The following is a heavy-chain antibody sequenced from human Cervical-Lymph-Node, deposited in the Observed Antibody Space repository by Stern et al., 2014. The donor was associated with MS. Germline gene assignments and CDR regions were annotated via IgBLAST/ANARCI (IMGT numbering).Heavy chain of an antibody. V-gene: IGHV1-58*01. Sequence: QMQLVQSGPEVKKPGTSVKVSCKASGFTFTSSAVQWVRQARGQRLEWIGWIVVGSGNTNYAQKFQERVTITRDMSTSTAYMELSSLRSEDTAVYYCAADLYGENWFDPWGQGTLVTVSS. CDR2: IVVGSGNT. CDR3: AADLYGENWFDP. J-gene: IGHJ5*02. D-gene: IGHD4/OR15-4a*01. CDR1: GFTFTSSA.